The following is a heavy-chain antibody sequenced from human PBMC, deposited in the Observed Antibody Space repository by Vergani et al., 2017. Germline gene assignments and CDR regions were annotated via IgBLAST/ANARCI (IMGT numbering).Heavy chain of an antibody. V-gene: IGHV3-33*01. CDR1: GFTFSSYG. CDR3: ARDSPPYYGDYDGGFDY. J-gene: IGHJ4*02. Sequence: QVQLVESGGGVVQPGRSLRLSCAASGFTFSSYGMHWVRQAPGKGLEWVAVIWYDGSNKYYADSVKGRFTISRDNSKNTLYLQMNSLRAEDTAVYYCARDSPPYYGDYDGGFDYWGQGTLVTVSS. D-gene: IGHD4-17*01. CDR2: IWYDGSNK.